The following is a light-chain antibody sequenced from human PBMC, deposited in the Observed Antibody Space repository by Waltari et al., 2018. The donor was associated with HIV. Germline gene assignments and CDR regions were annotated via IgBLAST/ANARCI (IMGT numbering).Light chain of an antibody. Sequence: QSALTPPRSVSGSPGQSVTISCPGTSSAVGGYTYVSWYQQHPGQAPKLMIYDVSKRPSGVPDRFSGSKSGNTASLTISGLQAEDEADYYCCSYAGSYSWVFGGGTKLTVL. V-gene: IGLV2-11*01. CDR2: DVS. CDR1: SSAVGGYTY. CDR3: CSYAGSYSWV. J-gene: IGLJ3*02.